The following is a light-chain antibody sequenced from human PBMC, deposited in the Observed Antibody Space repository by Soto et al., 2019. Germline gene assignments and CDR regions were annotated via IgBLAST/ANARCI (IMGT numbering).Light chain of an antibody. CDR3: QQFYNTPFT. CDR1: QSVLYSSNNKNY. Sequence: DIVMTQSPDSLAVSLGERATINCKSSQSVLYSSNNKNYLAWYQQNPGQPPKLLIYWASTRESGVPDRFSGSGSGTDFTLTISSLQAEDVAVYYCQQFYNTPFTFVPGTKVYIK. V-gene: IGKV4-1*01. J-gene: IGKJ3*01. CDR2: WAS.